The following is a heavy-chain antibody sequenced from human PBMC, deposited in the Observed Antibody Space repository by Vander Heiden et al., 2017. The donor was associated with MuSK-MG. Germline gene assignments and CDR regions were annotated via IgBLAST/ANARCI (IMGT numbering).Heavy chain of an antibody. D-gene: IGHD3-16*01. Sequence: QVQLVQSGAEVKKPGASVKVSCKASGYTFTGYYVHWVRQAPGQGLEWMGWINPNSGGTNYAQKFQGRVTMTRDTSISTAYMELSRLRSDDTAVYYCARDIGDPHYYYYYMDVWGKGTTVTVSS. CDR1: GYTFTGYY. J-gene: IGHJ6*03. CDR3: ARDIGDPHYYYYYMDV. CDR2: INPNSGGT. V-gene: IGHV1-2*02.